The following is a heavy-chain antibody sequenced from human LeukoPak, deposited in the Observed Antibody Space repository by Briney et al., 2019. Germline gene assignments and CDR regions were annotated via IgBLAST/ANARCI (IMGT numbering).Heavy chain of an antibody. V-gene: IGHV1-18*01. CDR2: ISVYNGNT. CDR3: ARVDSGRYYGHDY. D-gene: IGHD1-26*01. CDR1: GYTLRNYD. J-gene: IGHJ4*02. Sequence: ASVKVSCKASGYTLRNYDISWLRQAPGQGLEWMGWISVYNGNTNYAQKFQGRVTMTTDTSTSTAYMELRSLRSDDTAMYYCARVDSGRYYGHDYWGQGTLVTVTS.